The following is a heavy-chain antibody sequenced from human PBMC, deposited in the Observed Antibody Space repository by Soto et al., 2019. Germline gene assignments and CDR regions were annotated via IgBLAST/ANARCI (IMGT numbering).Heavy chain of an antibody. CDR1: GGSFNSGGYY. J-gene: IGHJ4*02. CDR3: ARKQAGFFYGIDY. Sequence: SETLSLTCTVSGGSFNSGGYYWSWIRQHPGKGLEWLGYIDRSGYTFYNPSLQSRIILSMDTSKNQFSLKLSSATAADTAVYFCARKQAGFFYGIDYWGQGTLVTVSS. D-gene: IGHD3-3*01. CDR2: IDRSGYT. V-gene: IGHV4-31*03.